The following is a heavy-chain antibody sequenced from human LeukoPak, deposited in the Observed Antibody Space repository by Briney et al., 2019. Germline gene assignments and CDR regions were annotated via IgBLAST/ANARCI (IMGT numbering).Heavy chain of an antibody. V-gene: IGHV5-51*01. CDR2: IYPGDSET. D-gene: IGHD6-19*01. CDR1: GYSFTKYW. Sequence: GEYLKISCKGSGYSFTKYWIGWARQMPGKGLEWMGIIYPGDSETRYSPSVQGQVTISADRSISTAYLQWSSLKASDTALYYCARLTSGRPLDYWGQGTQVTVSS. CDR3: ARLTSGRPLDY. J-gene: IGHJ4*02.